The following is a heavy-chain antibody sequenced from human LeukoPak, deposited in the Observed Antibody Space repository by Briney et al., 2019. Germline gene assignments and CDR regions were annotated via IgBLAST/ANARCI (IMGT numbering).Heavy chain of an antibody. D-gene: IGHD5-12*01. Sequence: PGGSLRLSCVASGFPFSSYGMHWVRQAPGKGLEWVAVIWYDGSNKYYADSVKGRFTISRDNSKNTLYLQMNSLRAEDTAVYYCATDRTLRRISWFDPWGQGTLVTVSS. CDR3: ATDRTLRRISWFDP. J-gene: IGHJ5*02. CDR1: GFPFSSYG. V-gene: IGHV3-33*01. CDR2: IWYDGSNK.